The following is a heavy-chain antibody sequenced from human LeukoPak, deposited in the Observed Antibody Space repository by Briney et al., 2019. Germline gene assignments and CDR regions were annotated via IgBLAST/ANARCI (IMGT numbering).Heavy chain of an antibody. CDR3: ARDLREQPL. CDR2: FYPEDGET. D-gene: IGHD6-13*01. CDR1: GYTLTELS. Sequence: ASVKVSCKVSGYTLTELSMHWVRQAPGKGLEWMGGFYPEDGETIYAQKFQGTVTMTRDTSTSTVYMELSSLRSEDTAVYYCARDLREQPLWGQGTLVTVSS. V-gene: IGHV1-24*01. J-gene: IGHJ4*02.